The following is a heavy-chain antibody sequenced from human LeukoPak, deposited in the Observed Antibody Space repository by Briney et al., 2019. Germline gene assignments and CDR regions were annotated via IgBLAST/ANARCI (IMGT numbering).Heavy chain of an antibody. CDR1: GFTFSSYG. D-gene: IGHD2-2*02. Sequence: GRSLRLSCAASGFTFSSYGMHWVRQAPGKGLEWVAVISYDGSNKYYADSVKGRFTISRDNSKNTLYLQMNSLRAEDTAVYYCARHKGAEYQLLYAYFQHWGQGTLVTVSS. J-gene: IGHJ1*01. CDR3: ARHKGAEYQLLYAYFQH. V-gene: IGHV3-30*03. CDR2: ISYDGSNK.